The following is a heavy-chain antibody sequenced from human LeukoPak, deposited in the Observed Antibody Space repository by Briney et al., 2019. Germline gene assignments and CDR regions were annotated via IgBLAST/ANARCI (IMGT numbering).Heavy chain of an antibody. J-gene: IGHJ4*02. D-gene: IGHD6-13*01. CDR2: IYNSGST. Sequence: SETLSLTCTVSGTSIRTNSYSWGWIRQPPGKGLEWLANIYNSGSTYYNPYLKRRVSMSVDTSRNQFSLKQTSVTAADAAVYFCAGLPRAGGGLDYWGQGTLVTVSS. CDR1: GTSIRTNSYS. CDR3: AGLPRAGGGLDY. V-gene: IGHV4-39*01.